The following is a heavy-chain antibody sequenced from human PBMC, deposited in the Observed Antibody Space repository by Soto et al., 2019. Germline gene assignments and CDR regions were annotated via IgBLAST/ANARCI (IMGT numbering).Heavy chain of an antibody. CDR1: GGSISSSSYY. J-gene: IGHJ6*03. Sequence: SETLSLTCTVSGGSISSSSYYWGWIRQPPGKGLEWIGSIYYSGSTYYNPSLKSRVTISVDTSKNQFSLKLSSVTAADTAVYYCARHQGYCSSTSCHYYYYYYMDVWGKGTTVTVSS. D-gene: IGHD2-2*01. CDR2: IYYSGST. V-gene: IGHV4-39*01. CDR3: ARHQGYCSSTSCHYYYYYYMDV.